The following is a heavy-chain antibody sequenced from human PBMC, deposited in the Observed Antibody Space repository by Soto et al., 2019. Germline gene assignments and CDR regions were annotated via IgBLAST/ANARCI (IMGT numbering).Heavy chain of an antibody. Sequence: HPGGSLRLSCAASGFTFSSYEMNWVRQAPGKGLEWGSYISSSGSTIYYADSVKGRFTISRDKAKNSLYLQMNSLRAEDTAVYYCAYYPQNSGSYYYYYGMDVWGQGTTVTVSS. D-gene: IGHD1-26*01. CDR1: GFTFSSYE. J-gene: IGHJ6*02. CDR2: ISSSGSTI. V-gene: IGHV3-48*03. CDR3: AYYPQNSGSYYYYYGMDV.